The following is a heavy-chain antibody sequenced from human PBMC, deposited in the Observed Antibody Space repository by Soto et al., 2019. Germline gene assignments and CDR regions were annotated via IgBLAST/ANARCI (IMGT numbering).Heavy chain of an antibody. Sequence: EVQLLESGGGLVQPGESLRLSCAASRFSFSTYAMTWVRQAPGKGLEWVSGISGSGKSRYYADSVEGRFTISRDNAQNTLYVQMNSLRAEDTAVYYCAKILLPRPLIANAAFDIWGQGTMVTVSS. CDR1: RFSFSTYA. D-gene: IGHD3-22*01. CDR2: ISGSGKSR. J-gene: IGHJ3*02. V-gene: IGHV3-23*01. CDR3: AKILLPRPLIANAAFDI.